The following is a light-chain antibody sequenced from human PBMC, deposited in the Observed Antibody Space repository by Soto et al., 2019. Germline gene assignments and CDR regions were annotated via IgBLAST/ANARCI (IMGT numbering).Light chain of an antibody. CDR1: QNINKY. Sequence: DIQMTQSPSSLSASVGDRVTIGCRASQNINKYLNWYEQKPGKAPKLLIYAASSLQSGVPSRFSGSGSRTDFTLTISSLQPEDFATYYCQQTYSTPRTFGQGTRV. CDR2: AAS. CDR3: QQTYSTPRT. J-gene: IGKJ1*01. V-gene: IGKV1-39*01.